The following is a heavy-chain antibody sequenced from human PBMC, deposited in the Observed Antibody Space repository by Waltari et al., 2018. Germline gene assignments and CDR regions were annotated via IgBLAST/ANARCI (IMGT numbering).Heavy chain of an antibody. V-gene: IGHV4-4*02. CDR2: IYHSGST. CDR3: ARDQGVAAAGSVPYNWFDP. Sequence: QVQLQESGPGLVKPSGTLSLPFAVSGGPLTMSNWRSWVRPPPGQGLEWIGEIYHSGSTNYNPSLKSRVTISVDKSKNQFSLKLSSVTAADTAVYYCARDQGVAAAGSVPYNWFDPWGQGTLVTVSS. CDR1: GGPLTMSNW. J-gene: IGHJ5*02. D-gene: IGHD6-13*01.